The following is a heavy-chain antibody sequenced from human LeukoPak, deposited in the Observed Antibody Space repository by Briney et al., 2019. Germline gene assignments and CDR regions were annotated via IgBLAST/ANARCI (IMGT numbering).Heavy chain of an antibody. V-gene: IGHV3-48*01. J-gene: IGHJ4*02. D-gene: IGHD2-15*01. CDR2: ISSSSSTI. Sequence: GGSLRLSCAASGFTFSSYSMNWVRQAPGKGLEWVSYISSSSSTIYYADSVKGRFTISRDNAKNSLYLQMNSLRAEDAAVYYCARDPASGGFDSWGQGILVTVSS. CDR3: ARDPASGGFDS. CDR1: GFTFSSYS.